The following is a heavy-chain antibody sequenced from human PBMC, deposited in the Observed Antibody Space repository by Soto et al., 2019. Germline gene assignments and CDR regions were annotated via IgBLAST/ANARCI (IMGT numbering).Heavy chain of an antibody. Sequence: QVQLVQSGAEVKKPGASVKVSCKASGYTFTSYAMHWVRQAPGQRLEWMGWINAGNGNTKYSQKFQGRVTITRDTSASAAYMELSSRRSEDTAVYDCAGGDSSSGPYYWFDPWGQGTLVTVSS. V-gene: IGHV1-3*01. CDR1: GYTFTSYA. D-gene: IGHD6-13*01. J-gene: IGHJ5*02. CDR2: INAGNGNT. CDR3: AGGDSSSGPYYWFDP.